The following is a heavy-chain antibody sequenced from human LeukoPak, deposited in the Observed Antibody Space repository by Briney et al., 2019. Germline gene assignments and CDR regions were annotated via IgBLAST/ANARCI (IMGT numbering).Heavy chain of an antibody. J-gene: IGHJ6*03. D-gene: IGHD2/OR15-2a*01. Sequence: GGSLRLSCAASGFTFSGFAMSWVRQAPGKGLEWVSTILDTGAGTYYADSVKGRFTIPRDNSKNTLYLQMNSLRAEDTAVYFCAEERCHPVNSYYMDVWGKGTTVTVSS. CDR2: ILDTGAGT. V-gene: IGHV3-23*01. CDR3: AEERCHPVNSYYMDV. CDR1: GFTFSGFA.